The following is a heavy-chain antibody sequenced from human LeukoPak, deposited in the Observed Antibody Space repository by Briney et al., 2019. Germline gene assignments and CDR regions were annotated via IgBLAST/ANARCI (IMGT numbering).Heavy chain of an antibody. J-gene: IGHJ4*02. CDR2: INPSGGST. CDR1: GYTFTSYY. Sequence: ASVKVSCKASGYTFTSYYMHWVRQAPGQGLEWMGIINPSGGSTSYAQKFQGRVTMTRDMSTSTVYMELSSLRSEDTAVYYCARSMKQQPQDYWGQGTLVTVSS. CDR3: ARSMKQQPQDY. V-gene: IGHV1-46*01. D-gene: IGHD6-13*01.